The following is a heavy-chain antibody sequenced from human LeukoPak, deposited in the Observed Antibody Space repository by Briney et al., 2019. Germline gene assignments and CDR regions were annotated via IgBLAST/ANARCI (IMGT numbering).Heavy chain of an antibody. CDR3: ARVDCSSTSCYHFDY. J-gene: IGHJ4*02. Sequence: SETLSLTCTVSGGSISSSSYYWGWIRQPPGKGPEWIGSIYYSGSTYYNPSLKSRVTISVDTSKNQFSLKLSSVTAADTAVYYCARVDCSSTSCYHFDYWGQGTLVTVSS. CDR1: GGSISSSSYY. CDR2: IYYSGST. V-gene: IGHV4-39*01. D-gene: IGHD2-2*01.